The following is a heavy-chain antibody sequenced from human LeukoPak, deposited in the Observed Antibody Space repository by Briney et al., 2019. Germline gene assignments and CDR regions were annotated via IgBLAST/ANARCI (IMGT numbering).Heavy chain of an antibody. J-gene: IGHJ4*02. CDR3: ARDPPRNYYGSGSYYKGECFDY. CDR2: ISSSSSYI. D-gene: IGHD3-10*01. Sequence: NPGGSLRLSCAASGFTFSSYSMNWVRQAPGKGLEWVSSISSSSSYIYYADSVKGRFTISRDNAKNSLYLQMNSLRAEDTAVYYCARDPPRNYYGSGSYYKGECFDYWGQGTLVTVSS. CDR1: GFTFSSYS. V-gene: IGHV3-21*01.